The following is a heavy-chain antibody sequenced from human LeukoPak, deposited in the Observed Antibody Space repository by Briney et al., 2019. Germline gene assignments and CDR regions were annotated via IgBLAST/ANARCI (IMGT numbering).Heavy chain of an antibody. CDR1: GFTFSSYS. CDR3: ARGRIAAAGTPYADY. D-gene: IGHD6-13*01. J-gene: IGHJ4*02. Sequence: GGSLRLSCAASGFTFSSYSMNWVRQAPGKGLEWVSSISSSYIYYADSVKGRFTISRDNAKNSLYLQMNSLRAEDTAVYYCARGRIAAAGTPYADYWGQGTLVTVSS. V-gene: IGHV3-21*01. CDR2: ISSSYI.